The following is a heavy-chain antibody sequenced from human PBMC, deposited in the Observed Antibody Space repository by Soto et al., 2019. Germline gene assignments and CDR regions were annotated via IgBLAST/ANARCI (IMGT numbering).Heavy chain of an antibody. Sequence: GSLRLSGQASVFNVDNYGMHWVRQAPGKGLEWVAVITYDGSNKYYADSVKGRFTISRDNSKNTLSLHLNTLKPEDTAVYHCAKDRVGGTFYTPLGFWGQGTLVTVSS. V-gene: IGHV3-30*18. J-gene: IGHJ4*02. CDR1: VFNVDNYG. CDR3: AKDRVGGTFYTPLGF. CDR2: ITYDGSNK. D-gene: IGHD1-7*01.